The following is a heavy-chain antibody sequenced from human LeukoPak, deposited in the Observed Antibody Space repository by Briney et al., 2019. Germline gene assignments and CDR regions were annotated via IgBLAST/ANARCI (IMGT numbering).Heavy chain of an antibody. CDR2: SYSAGAT. CDR3: ARGASRISWPGIDY. V-gene: IGHV3-53*01. D-gene: IGHD3-3*02. Sequence: GGSLRLSCAASGFTVTSNLMTWVRQSPGRGLEWLSSSYSAGATYYADSVKGRFTISRDHSNNSVSLQMTNLRVEDTAIYYCARGASRISWPGIDYWGQGTLVTVSS. CDR1: GFTVTSNL. J-gene: IGHJ4*02.